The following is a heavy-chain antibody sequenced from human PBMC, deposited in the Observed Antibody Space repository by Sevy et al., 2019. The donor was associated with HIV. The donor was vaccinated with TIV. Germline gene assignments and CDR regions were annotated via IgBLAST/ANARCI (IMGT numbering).Heavy chain of an antibody. CDR2: ISSTGNYI. CDR1: GFTFSSYT. J-gene: IGHJ4*02. V-gene: IGHV3-21*01. D-gene: IGHD4-17*01. Sequence: GESLKISCADSGFTFSSYTMNWVRQAPGKGLEWVSSISSTGNYIYYADSLKGRFSISRDNAKNSLYLQMNSLRAEDTAVYYCARGSHDYGDYDRDVGFDYWGRGTLVTVSS. CDR3: ARGSHDYGDYDRDVGFDY.